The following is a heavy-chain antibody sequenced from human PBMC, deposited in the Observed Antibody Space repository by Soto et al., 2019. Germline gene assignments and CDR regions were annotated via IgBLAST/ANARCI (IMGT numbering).Heavy chain of an antibody. V-gene: IGHV5-51*01. D-gene: IGHD1-26*01. CDR1: GYSFTSYW. CDR2: IYPGDSDT. J-gene: IGHJ6*02. Sequence: PGESLKISCKGSGYSFTSYWIGWVRQMPGKGLEWMGIIYPGDSDTRYGPSFQGQVTISADKSISTAYLQWSSLKASDTAMYYCARHMGANYYYYGMDVWGQGTTVTVSS. CDR3: ARHMGANYYYYGMDV.